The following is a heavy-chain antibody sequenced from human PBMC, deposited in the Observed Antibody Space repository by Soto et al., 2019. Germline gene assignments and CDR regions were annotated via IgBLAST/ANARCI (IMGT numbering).Heavy chain of an antibody. CDR2: IHYDGET. CDR3: ARSVVGAQSPTDY. J-gene: IGHJ4*02. CDR1: GISISRGGSY. Sequence: QVQLQESGPGLVKPSQTLSLTCSVSGISISRGGSYWGWIRQHAGKGLEWIGYIHYDGETFFNPSLESRLSISAETSKNQFSLKLISVTAADTAVYYCARSVVGAQSPTDYWGQGILVTVSS. V-gene: IGHV4-31*03. D-gene: IGHD2-15*01.